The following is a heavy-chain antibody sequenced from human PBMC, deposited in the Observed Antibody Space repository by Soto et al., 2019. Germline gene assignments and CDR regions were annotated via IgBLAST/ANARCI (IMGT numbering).Heavy chain of an antibody. V-gene: IGHV1-69*06. Sequence: QVQLVQSGAEVKKPGSSVKVSCKASGGTFSSYAISWVRQAPGQGLEWMGGIIPIFGTANYAQKFQGRVTISADKSTSTAYMELSSLRSEDTAVDYCARVNDFTYYYYGMDVWGQGTTVTVSS. CDR1: GGTFSSYA. CDR2: IIPIFGTA. D-gene: IGHD3-3*01. CDR3: ARVNDFTYYYYGMDV. J-gene: IGHJ6*02.